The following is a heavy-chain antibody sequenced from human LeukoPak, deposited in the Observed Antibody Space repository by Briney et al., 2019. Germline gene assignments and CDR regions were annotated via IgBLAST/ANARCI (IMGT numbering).Heavy chain of an antibody. CDR1: GFTFGDYA. CDR2: IRSKAYGGTT. J-gene: IGHJ4*02. Sequence: PGGSLRLSCTASGFTFGDYAMSWFRQAPGKGREWVGFIRSKAYGGTTEYAASVKGRFTISRDDSKSIAYLQMNSLKTEDTAVYYCTRPFSGIAVAGTGFDYWGQGTLVTVSS. V-gene: IGHV3-49*03. CDR3: TRPFSGIAVAGTGFDY. D-gene: IGHD6-19*01.